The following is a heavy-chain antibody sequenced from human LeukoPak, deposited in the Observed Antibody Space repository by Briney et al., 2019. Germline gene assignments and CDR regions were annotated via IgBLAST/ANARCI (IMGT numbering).Heavy chain of an antibody. J-gene: IGHJ4*02. Sequence: SETLSLTCSVSGYSISSAYYWGWIRQPPGKGLEWIGTMYHSGSTNYNPSLKSRVTISVDTSKNQFSLKLSSVIAADTAVYYCARLWSTDCSGGSCPHQPNYWGQGTLVTVSS. CDR2: MYHSGST. CDR3: ARLWSTDCSGGSCPHQPNY. CDR1: GYSISSAYY. D-gene: IGHD2-15*01. V-gene: IGHV4-38-2*02.